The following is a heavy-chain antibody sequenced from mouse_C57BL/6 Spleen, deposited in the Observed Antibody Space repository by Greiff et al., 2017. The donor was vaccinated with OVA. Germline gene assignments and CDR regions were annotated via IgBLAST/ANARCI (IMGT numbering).Heavy chain of an antibody. CDR2: ISDGGSYT. J-gene: IGHJ4*01. CDR3: ARAYSNYVGAMDY. V-gene: IGHV5-4*03. Sequence: EVKLMESGGGLVKPGGSLKLSCAASGFTFSSYAMSWVRQTPEKRLEWVATISDGGSYTYYPDNVKGRFTISRDNAKNNLYLQMSHLKSEDTAMYYCARAYSNYVGAMDYWGQGTSVTVSS. CDR1: GFTFSSYA. D-gene: IGHD2-5*01.